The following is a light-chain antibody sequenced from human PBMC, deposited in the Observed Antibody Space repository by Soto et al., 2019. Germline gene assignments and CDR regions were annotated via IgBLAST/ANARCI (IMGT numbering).Light chain of an antibody. Sequence: EIVMTQSPATLSVSPGERATLSCRASQRVSRNLAWYQQKPGQAPRLLIYGASTRATGIPARFSGSGSGTEFTLTISSLQSEDFAIYFCQQYYHWRTFGQGTKVDIK. CDR2: GAS. CDR3: QQYYHWRT. V-gene: IGKV3-15*01. CDR1: QRVSRN. J-gene: IGKJ1*01.